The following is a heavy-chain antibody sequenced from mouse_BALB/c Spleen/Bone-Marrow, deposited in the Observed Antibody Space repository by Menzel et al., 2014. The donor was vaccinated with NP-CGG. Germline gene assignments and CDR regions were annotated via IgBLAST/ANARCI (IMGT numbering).Heavy chain of an antibody. CDR1: GYSFTGYF. J-gene: IGHJ4*01. CDR3: GGVTTVVAKNYYYAMDY. Sequence: EVQLQQSGPELVKPGASVKISCKASGYSFTGYFMNWVKQSHGKSLEWIGRINPYNGDTFYNQKFKGKATLTVDKSSSTAHMELLSLTSEDSAGYYCGGVTTVVAKNYYYAMDYWGQGTSVTVSS. CDR2: INPYNGDT. D-gene: IGHD1-1*01. V-gene: IGHV1-37*01.